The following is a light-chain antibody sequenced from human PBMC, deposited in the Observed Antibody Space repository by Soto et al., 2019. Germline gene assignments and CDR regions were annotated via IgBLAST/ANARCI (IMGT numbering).Light chain of an antibody. J-gene: IGKJ1*01. CDR3: QQYGSSPR. CDR1: QSVTSSY. CDR2: GAS. V-gene: IGKV3-20*01. Sequence: EIVLTQSPGTLSLSPGERATLSCRASQSVTSSYLAWYQQKPGQAPRLLIYGASSRATGIPDRFSGSGSGTDFTLTISRLEPEDCAVYYCQQYGSSPRFGQGTKVNQT.